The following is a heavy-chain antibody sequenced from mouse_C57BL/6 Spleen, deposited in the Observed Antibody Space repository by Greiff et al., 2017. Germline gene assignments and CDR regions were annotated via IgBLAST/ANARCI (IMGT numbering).Heavy chain of an antibody. CDR2: IYPGDGDT. CDR1: GYAFSSYW. CDR3: ARCYYDGSSYGWYFDV. J-gene: IGHJ1*03. D-gene: IGHD1-1*01. Sequence: LMESGASVKISCKASGYAFSSYWMNWVKQRPGKGLEWIGQIYPGDGDTNYNGKFKGKATLTANKSSSTAYMQLSSRTSEDSAVYFCARCYYDGSSYGWYFDVWGTGTTVTVSS. V-gene: IGHV1-80*01.